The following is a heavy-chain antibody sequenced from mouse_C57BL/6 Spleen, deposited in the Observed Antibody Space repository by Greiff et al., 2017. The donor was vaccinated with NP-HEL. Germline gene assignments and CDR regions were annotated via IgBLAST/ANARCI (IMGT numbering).Heavy chain of an antibody. CDR2: IYPGDGDT. Sequence: QVQLKESGAELVKPGASVKISCKASGYAFSSYWMNWVKQRPGKGLEWIGQIYPGDGDTNYNGKFKGKATLTADKSSSTAYMQLSSLTSEDSAVYFCARYKGYDGRVDYWGQGTTLTVSS. V-gene: IGHV1-80*01. J-gene: IGHJ2*01. CDR1: GYAFSSYW. CDR3: ARYKGYDGRVDY. D-gene: IGHD2-2*01.